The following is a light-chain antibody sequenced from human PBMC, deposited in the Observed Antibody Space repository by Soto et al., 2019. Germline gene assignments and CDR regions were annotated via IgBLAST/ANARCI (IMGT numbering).Light chain of an antibody. CDR2: GAS. CDR3: QQYSDSPLT. CDR1: QSVSSNY. J-gene: IGKJ4*01. V-gene: IGKV3-20*01. Sequence: EIVLTQSPGTLSLSPGERVTLSCRASQSVSSNYLAWYQQKPGQAPRLLIYGASSRATGIPDRFSGSGSGTDFTLTISRLEPEDFAVYYCQQYSDSPLTFGGGTKV.